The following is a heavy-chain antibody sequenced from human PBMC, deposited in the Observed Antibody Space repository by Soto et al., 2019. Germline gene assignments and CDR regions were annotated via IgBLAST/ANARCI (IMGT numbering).Heavy chain of an antibody. CDR2: INHTGGT. CDR1: GGSFNGYY. V-gene: IGHV4-34*01. J-gene: IGHJ5*02. CDR3: ATRITVFGLLMPPFDP. Sequence: LSLTCAVYGGSFNGYYWNWIRQPPGKGLEWIGEINHTGGTHYNPSLKSRVTMSVDTSKNQFSLRLSSVTAADTAIYYCATRITVFGLLMPPFDPWGQGTLVTVSS. D-gene: IGHD3-3*01.